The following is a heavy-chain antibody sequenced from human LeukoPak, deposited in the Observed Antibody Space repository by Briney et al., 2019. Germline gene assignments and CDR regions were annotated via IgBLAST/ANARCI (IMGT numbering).Heavy chain of an antibody. J-gene: IGHJ6*02. Sequence: ASVKVSCKASGYTFTSYAMHWVRQAPGQRLEWMGWINAGNGNTKYSQKFQGRVTITRDTSASTAYMELSSLRSEDTAVYYCARVGSSSSRLDYYYGMDVWGQGTTVTVS. CDR3: ARVGSSSSRLDYYYGMDV. D-gene: IGHD6-6*01. V-gene: IGHV1-3*01. CDR1: GYTFTSYA. CDR2: INAGNGNT.